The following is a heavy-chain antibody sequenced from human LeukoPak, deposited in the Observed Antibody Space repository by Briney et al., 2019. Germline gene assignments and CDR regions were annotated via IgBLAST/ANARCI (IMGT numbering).Heavy chain of an antibody. CDR2: INSDGSST. Sequence: GGSLRLSCAASGFTFSSYWMHWVRQAPGKGLVWVSRINSDGSSTSYADSVKGRFTISRDNPKNTLYLQMNSLRAEDTALYYCAEEGATMIVVAGLFDYWGQGTLVTVSS. CDR3: AEEGATMIVVAGLFDY. D-gene: IGHD3-22*01. V-gene: IGHV3-74*01. J-gene: IGHJ4*02. CDR1: GFTFSSYW.